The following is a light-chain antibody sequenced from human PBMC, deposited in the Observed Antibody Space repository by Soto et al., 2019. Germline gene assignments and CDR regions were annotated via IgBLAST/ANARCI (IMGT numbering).Light chain of an antibody. V-gene: IGLV2-23*03. CDR1: SSDVGSYKF. CDR2: EGS. J-gene: IGLJ2*01. CDR3: CSHADSSAFV. Sequence: QSALTQPASVSGSPGQSITISCTGTSSDVGSYKFVSWYQQDPGKAPKLMIYEGSKRPSGVSNSFSGSKSGNTASLTISGLQAEDEANYYCCSHADSSAFVVGGGTKLTVL.